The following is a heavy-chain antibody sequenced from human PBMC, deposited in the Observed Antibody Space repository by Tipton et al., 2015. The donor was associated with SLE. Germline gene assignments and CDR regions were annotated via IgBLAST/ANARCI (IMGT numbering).Heavy chain of an antibody. J-gene: IGHJ6*02. D-gene: IGHD6-6*01. CDR3: ARVDSSYTYYYYYGMDV. CDR2: IYYSGNT. Sequence: TLSLTCTVSGGSIGSGGYYWSWIRQHPGKGLEWIGCIYYSGNTYYNPSLKSRVTISVDTSKNQFSLKLSSVTAADTAVYYCARVDSSYTYYYYYGMDVWGQGTTVTVSS. V-gene: IGHV4-31*03. CDR1: GGSIGSGGYY.